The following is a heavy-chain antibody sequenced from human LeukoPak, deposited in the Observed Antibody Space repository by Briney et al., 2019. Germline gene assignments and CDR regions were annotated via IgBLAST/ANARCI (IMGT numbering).Heavy chain of an antibody. CDR1: GFTVSSNY. Sequence: GGSLRLSCAASGFTVSSNYMSWVRQAPGKGLEGVSVIYSGGSTYYADSVKGRFTISRDNSKNTLYLQMNSLRAEDTAVYYCARETTGYYYGMDVWGQGTTVTVSS. V-gene: IGHV3-66*02. D-gene: IGHD1-14*01. J-gene: IGHJ6*02. CDR3: ARETTGYYYGMDV. CDR2: IYSGGST.